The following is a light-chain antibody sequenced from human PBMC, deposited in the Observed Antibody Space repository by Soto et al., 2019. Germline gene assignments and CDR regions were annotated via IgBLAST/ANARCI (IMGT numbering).Light chain of an antibody. CDR2: KAS. Sequence: DIQMTQSPSTLSASVGDRVTITCRASQSISSWLAWYQQKSGKAPKLLIYKASSLESRVPSRFSGSGSGTEFTLTISSLQPDDFATYYCQQYNSYPLTFGGGTKVDIK. J-gene: IGKJ4*01. V-gene: IGKV1-5*03. CDR3: QQYNSYPLT. CDR1: QSISSW.